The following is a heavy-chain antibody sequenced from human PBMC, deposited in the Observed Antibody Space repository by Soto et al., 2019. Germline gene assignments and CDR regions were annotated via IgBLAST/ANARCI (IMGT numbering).Heavy chain of an antibody. CDR3: AKGITYYYDSSGYGLS. D-gene: IGHD3-22*01. V-gene: IGHV3-21*01. CDR1: GFTFSSYS. Sequence: GGSLRLSCEGFGFTFSSYSMNWVRQAPGKGLEWVSSISSSSTYIYYSDSVKGRFTISRDNAKSSLYLQMNSLRAEDTALYYCAKGITYYYDSSGYGLSWGQGTMVTVSS. J-gene: IGHJ3*01. CDR2: ISSSSTYI.